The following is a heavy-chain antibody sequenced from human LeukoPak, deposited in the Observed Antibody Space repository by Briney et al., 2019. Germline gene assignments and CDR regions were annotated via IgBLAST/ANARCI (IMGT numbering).Heavy chain of an antibody. CDR2: IDSDGSGA. CDR3: ARIGPSGSGSYFFLDP. V-gene: IGHV3-74*01. CDR1: GFTFSTYW. D-gene: IGHD3-10*01. Sequence: PGGSLRLSCAASGFTFSTYWMHWFRQAPGMGLVGVSRIDSDGSGASYADSVKGRFTISRDNAKNTLYLHMNSLRAEDTAVYYCARIGPSGSGSYFFLDPWGQGTLVTVSS. J-gene: IGHJ5*02.